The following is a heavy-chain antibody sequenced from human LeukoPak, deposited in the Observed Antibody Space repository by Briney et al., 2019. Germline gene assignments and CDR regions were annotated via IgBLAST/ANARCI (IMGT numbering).Heavy chain of an antibody. V-gene: IGHV3-23*01. CDR1: GFTFSSYA. CDR3: AKMKGITMVRGTFDY. D-gene: IGHD3-10*01. Sequence: PGGSLRLSCAASGFTFSSYAMTWVRQAPGKGLEWVSSISGSGGNTYYADSVKGRFTISRDNSKNTLYLQTSSLRAEDTAVYYCAKMKGITMVRGTFDYWGQGTLVTVSS. J-gene: IGHJ4*02. CDR2: ISGSGGNT.